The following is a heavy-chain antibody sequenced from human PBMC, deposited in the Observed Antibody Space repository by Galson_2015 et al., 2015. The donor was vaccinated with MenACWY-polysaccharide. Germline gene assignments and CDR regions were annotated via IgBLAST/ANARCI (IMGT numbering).Heavy chain of an antibody. CDR2: IFNRGGT. D-gene: IGHD4-17*01. CDR3: AGIPSTMTSFGWFGP. J-gene: IGHJ5*02. CDR1: GGSISSSGYH. Sequence: LSLTCSVSGGSISSSGYHRTWIRQHPRKGLEWIGYIFNRGGTKTNPSLESRVTVSADRSKNQFSLKLSSVTAADTAVYYCAGIPSTMTSFGWFGPWGQGTLVTVSS. V-gene: IGHV4-31*03.